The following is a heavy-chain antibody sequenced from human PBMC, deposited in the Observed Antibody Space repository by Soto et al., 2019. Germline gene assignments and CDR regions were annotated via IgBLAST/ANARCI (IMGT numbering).Heavy chain of an antibody. CDR3: TRLQRRWLSSDS. CDR2: IYYTGTS. J-gene: IGHJ4*02. D-gene: IGHD5-12*01. Sequence: KTSETLSLTCTVSGGSISNSSYYWGWIRQPPGKGLEWIGHIYYTGTSYSNPSLKGRVTLSVDTSKNQFSLKLNSMTAADTAVFYCTRLQRRWLSSDSWGQGTLVTVSS. CDR1: GGSISNSSYY. V-gene: IGHV4-39*01.